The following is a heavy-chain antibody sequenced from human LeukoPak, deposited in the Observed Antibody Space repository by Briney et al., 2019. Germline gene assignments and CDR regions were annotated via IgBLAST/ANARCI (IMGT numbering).Heavy chain of an antibody. CDR2: ISSSSSYI. D-gene: IGHD4-17*01. CDR1: GFTFSSYA. Sequence: GGSLRLSCTASGFTFSSYAMSWVRQAPGKGLEWVSSISSSSSYIYYVDSVKGRFTISRDNAKNSLYLQMNSLRAEDTAVYYCAREGGGDPHFDYWGQGTLVTVSS. J-gene: IGHJ4*02. CDR3: AREGGGDPHFDY. V-gene: IGHV3-21*01.